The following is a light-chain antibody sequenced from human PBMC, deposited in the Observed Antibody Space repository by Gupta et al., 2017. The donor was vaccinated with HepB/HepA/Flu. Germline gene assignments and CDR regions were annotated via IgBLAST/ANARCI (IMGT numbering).Light chain of an antibody. J-gene: IGKJ4*01. CDR3: QQRTLLT. CDR2: DAS. CDR1: QSVSSY. V-gene: IGKV3-11*01. Sequence: EIVLTQSPATLSLSPGERATLSCRASQSVSSYLAWYQQKPGQAPRLLIYDASNRATGIPARFSGSGSGTDCTLTSSSRETEDFAVYYCQQRTLLTFGGGTKVEIK.